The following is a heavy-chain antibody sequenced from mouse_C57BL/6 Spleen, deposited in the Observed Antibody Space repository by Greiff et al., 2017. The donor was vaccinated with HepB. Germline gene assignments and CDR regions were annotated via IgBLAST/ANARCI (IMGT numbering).Heavy chain of an antibody. J-gene: IGHJ4*01. Sequence: RVESGGGLVKPGGSLKLPCAASGFTFSSYAMSWVRQTPEKRLEWVATLSDGGSYTYYPDNVKGRFTISRDNAKNNLYLQMSHLKSEDTAMYYCARDYGNYNYAMDYWGQGTSVTVSS. CDR2: LSDGGSYT. D-gene: IGHD2-1*01. CDR3: ARDYGNYNYAMDY. CDR1: GFTFSSYA. V-gene: IGHV5-4*01.